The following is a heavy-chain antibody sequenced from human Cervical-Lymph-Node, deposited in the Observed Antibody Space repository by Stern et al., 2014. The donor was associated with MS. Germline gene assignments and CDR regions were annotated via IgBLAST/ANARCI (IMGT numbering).Heavy chain of an antibody. CDR1: GFTFTSSA. CDR3: AAATHYDFWSGYRNWFDP. J-gene: IGHJ5*02. CDR2: IGVGSGNT. V-gene: IGHV1-58*02. Sequence: QLVQSGPEVKKPGTSVKVSCKASGFTFTSSAMQWVRQARGQRLEWIGWIGVGSGNTNYAQKFQERVTITRDMSTSTAYMELSSLRSEDTAVYYCAAATHYDFWSGYRNWFDPWGQGTLVTVSS. D-gene: IGHD3-3*01.